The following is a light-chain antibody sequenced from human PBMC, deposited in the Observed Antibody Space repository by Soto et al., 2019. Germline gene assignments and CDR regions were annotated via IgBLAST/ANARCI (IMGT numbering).Light chain of an antibody. J-gene: IGLJ3*02. Sequence: QSVLTQPPSASGTPGQRVTISCSGGSSNIGSNPVNWYQHLPGTAPKFLIYSNSQRPSGVPDRFSGSKSGTSASLAISGLQSEDEADYYCAAWDDSLSGPVFGGGTKVTVL. V-gene: IGLV1-44*01. CDR1: SSNIGSNP. CDR3: AAWDDSLSGPV. CDR2: SNS.